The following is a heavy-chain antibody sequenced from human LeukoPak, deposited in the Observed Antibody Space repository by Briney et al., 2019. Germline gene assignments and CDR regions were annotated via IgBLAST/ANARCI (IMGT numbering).Heavy chain of an antibody. Sequence: ASVKVPCKASGYTFTDYYMHWVQQAPGKGLEWMGRVDPEDGETIYAEKFQGRVTITADTSTDTAYMELSSLRSEDTAVYYCATSGTGGDYWGQGTLVTVSS. V-gene: IGHV1-69-2*01. CDR3: ATSGTGGDY. CDR2: VDPEDGET. J-gene: IGHJ4*02. CDR1: GYTFTDYY. D-gene: IGHD3-10*01.